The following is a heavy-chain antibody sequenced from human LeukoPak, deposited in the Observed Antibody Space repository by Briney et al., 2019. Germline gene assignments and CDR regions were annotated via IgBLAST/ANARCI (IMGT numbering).Heavy chain of an antibody. CDR1: GYTFTSYG. Sequence: ASVKVSCKDSGYTFTSYGISWVRQAPGQGLEWMGWISASNGNTNYAQKLQGRVTMTTDTSTSTAYMELRSLRSDDTAVYYCARSPGAGGSGSYYKRPFDYWGQGTLVTVSS. CDR2: ISASNGNT. D-gene: IGHD3-10*01. CDR3: ARSPGAGGSGSYYKRPFDY. J-gene: IGHJ4*02. V-gene: IGHV1-18*01.